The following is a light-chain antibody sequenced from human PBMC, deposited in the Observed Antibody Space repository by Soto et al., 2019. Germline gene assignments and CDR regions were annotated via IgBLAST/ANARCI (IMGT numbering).Light chain of an antibody. Sequence: QSVLTRPPSVSGAPGQRVTISCTGSSSNIGAGYDVHWYQQLPGTAPKLLIYGNSNRPSGVPDRFSGSKSGTSASLAITGLQAEDEADYYSQSYNSSLSGWVFGGGTKLTFL. CDR3: QSYNSSLSGWV. CDR1: SSNIGAGYD. J-gene: IGLJ2*01. V-gene: IGLV1-40*01. CDR2: GNS.